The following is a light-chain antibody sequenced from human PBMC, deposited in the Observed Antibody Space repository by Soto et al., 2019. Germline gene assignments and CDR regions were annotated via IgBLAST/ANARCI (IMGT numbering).Light chain of an antibody. CDR1: SSDVGAYNS. CDR2: GVN. V-gene: IGLV2-11*01. CDR3: SSFAGYYSLV. Sequence: QSVLTQPRSVSGSPGQSLTFSCTGTSSDVGAYNSVSWYQQHPGKAPKLVIYGVNKRPSGVPDRFSGSKSGNTASLTISGLQAEDEAVYYCSSFAGYYSLVFGGGTTVTVL. J-gene: IGLJ3*02.